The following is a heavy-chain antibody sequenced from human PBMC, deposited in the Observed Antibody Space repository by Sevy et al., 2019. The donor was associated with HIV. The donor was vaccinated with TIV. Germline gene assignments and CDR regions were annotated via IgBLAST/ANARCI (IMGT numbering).Heavy chain of an antibody. J-gene: IGHJ4*02. CDR1: GDSISSYF. CDR3: ARDSAVVPRALVY. CDR2: IYYSGSS. V-gene: IGHV4-59*01. D-gene: IGHD2-15*01. Sequence: SETLSLTCNVSGDSISSYFWSWFRQPPGKGLEWIGYIYYSGSSEYNPSLRSRVTISIDTSKKYLSMKLTSVAAADTAVYYCARDSAVVPRALVYWGQGTLVTVSS.